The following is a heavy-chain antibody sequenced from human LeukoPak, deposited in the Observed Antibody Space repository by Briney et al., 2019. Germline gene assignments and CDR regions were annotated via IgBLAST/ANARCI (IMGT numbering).Heavy chain of an antibody. CDR3: ARDSSGWPFDY. Sequence: GGSLRLSCAASGFTFSSYEMNWVRQAPGKGLEWVSYISSSGSTIYYADSVKGRYTISRDNAKNSLYLQMNSLRAEDTAVYYCARDSSGWPFDYWGQGTLVTVSS. D-gene: IGHD6-19*01. V-gene: IGHV3-48*03. CDR1: GFTFSSYE. CDR2: ISSSGSTI. J-gene: IGHJ4*02.